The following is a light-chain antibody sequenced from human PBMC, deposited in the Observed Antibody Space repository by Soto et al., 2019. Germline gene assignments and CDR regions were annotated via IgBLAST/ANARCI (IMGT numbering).Light chain of an antibody. CDR1: SSGVGGYNC. V-gene: IGLV2-11*01. CDR2: DVS. Sequence: QSALTQPRSVSGSPGQSVTISCTGTSSGVGGYNCVSWYQQHPGKAPKFMIYDVSQRPSGVPDRFSGSKSGNTASLTISGLQAEDEADYYCCSYAGSSTFGVFGGGPKLTVL. J-gene: IGLJ2*01. CDR3: CSYAGSSTFGV.